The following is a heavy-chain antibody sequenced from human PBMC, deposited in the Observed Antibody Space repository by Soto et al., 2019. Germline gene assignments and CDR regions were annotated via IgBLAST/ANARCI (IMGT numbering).Heavy chain of an antibody. Sequence: GTSVKVSCKSSAYTYGLSCGRHAPGQGIEWMGWISGYNGNTNYAQRLQGRVTMTLDTSTNTAYMELRSLTSDDTAVYYCARESILSSGTPLRVYYFDSWGQGTLVTVSS. J-gene: IGHJ4*02. D-gene: IGHD1-7*01. CDR1: AYTYG. CDR3: ARESILSSGTPLRVYYFDS. V-gene: IGHV1-18*01. CDR2: ISGYNGNT.